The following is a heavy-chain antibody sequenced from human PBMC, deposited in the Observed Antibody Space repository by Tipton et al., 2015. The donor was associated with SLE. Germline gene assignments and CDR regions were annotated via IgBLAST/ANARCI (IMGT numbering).Heavy chain of an antibody. V-gene: IGHV3-48*01. D-gene: IGHD2/OR15-2a*01. CDR2: ISPDSRTI. Sequence: SLRLSCVASRLSISGYSMNWVRQAAPGKGLDWVSYISPDSRTIYYADSVKGRFTISRDNAKNSLYLQMNSLRAEDTAVYYCAIVLTSIGWGQGTLVTVSS. J-gene: IGHJ4*02. CDR1: RLSISGYS. CDR3: AIVLTSIG.